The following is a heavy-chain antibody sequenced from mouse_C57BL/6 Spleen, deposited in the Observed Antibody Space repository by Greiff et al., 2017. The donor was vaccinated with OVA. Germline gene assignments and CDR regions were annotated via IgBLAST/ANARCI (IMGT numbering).Heavy chain of an antibody. J-gene: IGHJ1*03. CDR3: ARDRDYYGSSSYWYFDV. CDR2: ISDGGSYT. Sequence: EVQVVESGGGLVKPGGSLKLSCAASGFTFSSYAMSWVRQTPEKRLEWVATISDGGSYTYYPDNVKGRFTISRDNDKNNLYLQMSHLKSEDTAMYYCARDRDYYGSSSYWYFDVWGTGTTVTVSS. V-gene: IGHV5-4*01. D-gene: IGHD1-1*01. CDR1: GFTFSSYA.